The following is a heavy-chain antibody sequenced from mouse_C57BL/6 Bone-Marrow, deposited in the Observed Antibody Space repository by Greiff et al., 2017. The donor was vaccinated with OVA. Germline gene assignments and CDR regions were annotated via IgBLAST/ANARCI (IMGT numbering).Heavy chain of an antibody. D-gene: IGHD2-1*01. Sequence: EVMLVESGEGLVKPGGSLKLSCAASGFTFSSYAMSWVRQTPEKRLEWVAYISSGGDYIYYADTVKGRFTISRDNARNTLYLQMSSRKFEDTAMYYCTRLLDAMDYWGQGTSVTVSS. CDR3: TRLLDAMDY. CDR2: ISSGGDYI. V-gene: IGHV5-9-1*02. J-gene: IGHJ4*01. CDR1: GFTFSSYA.